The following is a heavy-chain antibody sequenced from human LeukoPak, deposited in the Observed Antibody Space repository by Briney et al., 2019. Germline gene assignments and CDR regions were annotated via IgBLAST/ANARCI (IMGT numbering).Heavy chain of an antibody. Sequence: ASVKVSCKASGYTFTSYDINWVRQATGQGLEWMGWMNPNSGNTGYAQKFQGRVAMTRNTSISTAYMELSSLRSDDTAVYYCARARIIMVRGVITTGFQHWGQGTLVTVSS. D-gene: IGHD3-10*01. J-gene: IGHJ1*01. CDR1: GYTFTSYD. CDR2: MNPNSGNT. V-gene: IGHV1-8*01. CDR3: ARARIIMVRGVITTGFQH.